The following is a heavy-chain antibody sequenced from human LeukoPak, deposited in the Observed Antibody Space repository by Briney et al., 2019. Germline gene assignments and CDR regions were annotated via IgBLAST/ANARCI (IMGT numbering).Heavy chain of an antibody. J-gene: IGHJ4*02. Sequence: SETLSLTCAVSGDSVGSSTYYWVWIRQPPGKGLEWIANIYNSGHSYYNPSLKNRLIVSLDTSKNQFSLRLSSVTAADTAVYYCARPHSGTYSFDYWGQGTLVTVSS. V-gene: IGHV4-39*01. CDR2: IYNSGHS. CDR3: ARPHSGTYSFDY. CDR1: GDSVGSSTYY. D-gene: IGHD1-26*01.